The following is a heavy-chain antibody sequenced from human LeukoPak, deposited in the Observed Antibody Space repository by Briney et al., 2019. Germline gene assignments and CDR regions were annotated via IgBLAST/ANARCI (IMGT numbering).Heavy chain of an antibody. Sequence: SETLSLTCTVSGGSISSSSYYWGWIRQPPGKGLEWIGSIYYSGSTYYNPSLKSRVTISVDTPKNQFSLKLSSVTAADTAVYYCARKTGYLAGGRDYWGQGTLVTVSS. CDR2: IYYSGST. CDR3: ARKTGYLAGGRDY. CDR1: GGSISSSSYY. J-gene: IGHJ4*02. D-gene: IGHD3-9*01. V-gene: IGHV4-39*01.